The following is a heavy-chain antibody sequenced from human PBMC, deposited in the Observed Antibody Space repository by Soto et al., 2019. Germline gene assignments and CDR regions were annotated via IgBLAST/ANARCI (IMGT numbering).Heavy chain of an antibody. D-gene: IGHD3-10*01. CDR1: GFTVSSNY. CDR3: ARGLLWFGSYGMDV. Sequence: EVQLVESGGGLVQPGGSLRLSCAASGFTVSSNYMSWVRQAPGKGLEWVSVIYSGGSTYYADSVKGRFTISRDNSKNTLYLQMNSLRDEETAVYYCARGLLWFGSYGMDVWGQGTTVTVSS. V-gene: IGHV3-66*01. CDR2: IYSGGST. J-gene: IGHJ6*02.